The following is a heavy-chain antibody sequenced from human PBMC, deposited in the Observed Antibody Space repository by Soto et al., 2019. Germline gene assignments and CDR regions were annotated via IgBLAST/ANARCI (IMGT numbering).Heavy chain of an antibody. Sequence: QVHLQQWGAGLLKPSETLSLTCGVYGGSLRGSYWSWIRQPPGKALEWLGKVTHSGSTTFNPSLKSRVSVSVATSANQFSLKLTSVTAADTAVYYCARGHIPVYGPVPDYFDSWGQGTLVTVSS. CDR2: VTHSGST. V-gene: IGHV4-34*02. D-gene: IGHD2-21*01. J-gene: IGHJ4*02. CDR3: ARGHIPVYGPVPDYFDS. CDR1: GGSLRGSY.